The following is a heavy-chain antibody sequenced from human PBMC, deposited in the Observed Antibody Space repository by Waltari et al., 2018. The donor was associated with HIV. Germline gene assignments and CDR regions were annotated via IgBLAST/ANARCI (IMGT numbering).Heavy chain of an antibody. CDR3: ARGVGSNRYYYYGMDV. CDR1: VGYFRANS. V-gene: IGHV4-34*01. Sequence: QVHLQQYGAGLWKPSETLSPTCAVFVGYFRANSRRWSRQPPGKGLEWIGEINHSGSTNYNPSLKSQVTMSVDTSKKQFSLKVNSVTAADTAVYYCARGVGSNRYYYYGMDVWGQGTTVTVSS. J-gene: IGHJ6*02. CDR2: INHSGST. D-gene: IGHD4-4*01.